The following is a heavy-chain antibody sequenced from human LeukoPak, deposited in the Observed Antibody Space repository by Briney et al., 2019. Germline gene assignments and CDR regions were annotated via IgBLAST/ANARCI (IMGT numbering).Heavy chain of an antibody. CDR1: GYKLTNNW. Sequence: GESLKISSKISGYKLTNNWNGWVRQVPGKGLEWMGLIYPGYSDAKYSPSFQGQVTLSVDTSISTAYLQLSGLRASDTAIYYCVRFALTSSLDHWGQGTLVTVSS. CDR2: IYPGYSDA. J-gene: IGHJ5*02. V-gene: IGHV5-51*01. CDR3: VRFALTSSLDH. D-gene: IGHD6-13*01.